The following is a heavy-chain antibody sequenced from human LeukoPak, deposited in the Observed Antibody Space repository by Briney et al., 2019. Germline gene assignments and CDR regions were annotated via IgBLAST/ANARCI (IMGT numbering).Heavy chain of an antibody. Sequence: GGCLRLSCAAAGFTCNSCWMSWVRQAGGYRLEGVANIRRDGSEKYYVDSVKGRFTISRDNAKNSLDLQMNSLRVEDTAVYYCARLGPASSGWPESFDYWGQGTLVTVSS. J-gene: IGHJ4*02. CDR3: ARLGPASSGWPESFDY. D-gene: IGHD6-19*01. CDR1: GFTCNSCW. CDR2: IRRDGSEK. V-gene: IGHV3-7*03.